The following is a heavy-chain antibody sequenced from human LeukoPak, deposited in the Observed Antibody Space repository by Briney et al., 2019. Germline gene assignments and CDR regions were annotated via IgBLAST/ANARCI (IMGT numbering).Heavy chain of an antibody. CDR2: SSYDGTEN. CDR1: GFTFSSFG. D-gene: IGHD3-22*01. CDR3: ARAIYYYDSSVHLLGY. J-gene: IGHJ4*02. Sequence: PGGSLRLSCIGSGFTFSSFGMHWVRQAPGKGLEWVAVSSYDGTENYYGDSVKDRFFISRDNSKNTLYLQMSSLRDEDTAVYYCARAIYYYDSSVHLLGYWGQGTLVTVSS. V-gene: IGHV3-30*03.